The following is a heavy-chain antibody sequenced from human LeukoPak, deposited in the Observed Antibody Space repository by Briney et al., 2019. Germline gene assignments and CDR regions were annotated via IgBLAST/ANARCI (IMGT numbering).Heavy chain of an antibody. CDR1: GFTFSSYW. D-gene: IGHD5-18*01. Sequence: GGSLRLSCAASGFTFSSYWMHWVRQAPGKGLVWVSRINTDGSSTTYADSVKGRFTISRDNAKNSLYLQMNSLRAEDMALYYCAKDRGGYSSWAFDIWGQGTMVTVSS. J-gene: IGHJ3*02. CDR3: AKDRGGYSSWAFDI. CDR2: INTDGSST. V-gene: IGHV3-74*01.